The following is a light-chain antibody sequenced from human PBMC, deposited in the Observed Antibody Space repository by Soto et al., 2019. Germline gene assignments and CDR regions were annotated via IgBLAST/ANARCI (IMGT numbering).Light chain of an antibody. CDR3: PQIYSTPWT. J-gene: IGKJ1*01. CDR2: TSS. CDR1: QSVATY. Sequence: DIQMTQSPSPLSSSVGDRDTITCRATQSVATYVKWYHQKPWHDPNLLIYTSSNLQSGVPSSVSGSGFATDFALTISSLQPEDFASYFCPQIYSTPWTFGQGTKVEFK. V-gene: IGKV1-39*01.